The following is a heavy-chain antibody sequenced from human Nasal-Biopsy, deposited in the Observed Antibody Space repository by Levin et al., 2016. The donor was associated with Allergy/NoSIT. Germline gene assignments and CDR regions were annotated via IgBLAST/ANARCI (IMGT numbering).Heavy chain of an antibody. Sequence: GESLKISCVASGLTFSSHWMSWVRQAPGKGLEWVANIKQDGSDKYYVDSVKGRFTISRDNAKNSLYLQMNSLRAEDTAVYYCARRFGGGPATKTLDYWGQGTLVTVSS. D-gene: IGHD2-15*01. J-gene: IGHJ4*02. CDR3: ARRFGGGPATKTLDY. CDR1: GLTFSSHW. V-gene: IGHV3-7*02. CDR2: IKQDGSDK.